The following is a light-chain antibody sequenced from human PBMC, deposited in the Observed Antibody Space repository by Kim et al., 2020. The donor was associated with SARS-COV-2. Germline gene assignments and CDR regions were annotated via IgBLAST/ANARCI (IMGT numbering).Light chain of an antibody. CDR1: QSVSSNY. Sequence: LSPGERATLSCRASQSVSSNYVAWYQQKPAQAPRLLIYGASSRATGIPDRFSGSGSGTDFTLTISRLEPEDFTVYYCQQYGSSPYTFGQGTKLEI. J-gene: IGKJ2*01. CDR2: GAS. CDR3: QQYGSSPYT. V-gene: IGKV3-20*01.